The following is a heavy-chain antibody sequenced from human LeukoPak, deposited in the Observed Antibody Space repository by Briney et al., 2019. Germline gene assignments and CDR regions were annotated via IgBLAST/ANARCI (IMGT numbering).Heavy chain of an antibody. J-gene: IGHJ4*02. Sequence: SQTLSLTCAVSGGSISSGGYSWSWIRQPSGKGLEWIGYIYHSGSTYYNPSLKSRVTISVDRSKNQFSLKLSSVTAADTAVYYCAREGNYYDSSGYYDYWGQGTLVTVSS. V-gene: IGHV4-30-2*01. CDR3: AREGNYYDSSGYYDY. CDR2: IYHSGST. CDR1: GGSISSGGYS. D-gene: IGHD3-22*01.